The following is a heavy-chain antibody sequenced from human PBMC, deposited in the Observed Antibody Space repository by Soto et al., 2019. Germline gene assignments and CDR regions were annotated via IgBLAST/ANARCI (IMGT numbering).Heavy chain of an antibody. CDR2: IWNDGNGY. CDR3: ARRQISPPTRGAASARGGMDV. CDR1: GFNFNNYG. D-gene: IGHD6-13*01. V-gene: IGHV3-33*01. Sequence: QVQLVESGGGVVQPGRSLRLSCAASGFNFNNYGMHWVRQAPGKGLEWVAVIWNDGNGYYYANSVKGRFTISRDNSKNTRYLQMSSLSAEDTAVYYCARRQISPPTRGAASARGGMDVWGQGTTVTVSS. J-gene: IGHJ6*02.